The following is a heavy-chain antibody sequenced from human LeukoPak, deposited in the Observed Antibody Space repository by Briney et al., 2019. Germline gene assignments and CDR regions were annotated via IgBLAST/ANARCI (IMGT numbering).Heavy chain of an antibody. CDR2: ISSSSSYI. CDR1: GFTFSDYY. D-gene: IGHD1-14*01. CDR3: ASGPESDYMDV. V-gene: IGHV3-11*06. Sequence: GGSLRLSCAASGFTFSDYYMSWIRQAPGKGLEWVSSISSSSSYIYYADSVKGRFTISRDNAKNSLYLQMNSLRAEDTAVYYCASGPESDYMDVWGKGTTVTVSS. J-gene: IGHJ6*03.